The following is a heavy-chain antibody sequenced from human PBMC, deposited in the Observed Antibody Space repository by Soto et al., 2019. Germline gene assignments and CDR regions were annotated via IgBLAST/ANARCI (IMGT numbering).Heavy chain of an antibody. D-gene: IGHD4-4*01. CDR2: INHSGST. J-gene: IGHJ4*02. CDR3: ARVRALHPIDY. Sequence: SETLSLTCAVYGGSFSGYYWSWIRQPPGKGLEWIGEINHSGSTNYNPSLNSRVTISVDTSKNQFSLKLSSVTAADTAVYYCARVRALHPIDYWGQGTLVTVSS. V-gene: IGHV4-34*01. CDR1: GGSFSGYY.